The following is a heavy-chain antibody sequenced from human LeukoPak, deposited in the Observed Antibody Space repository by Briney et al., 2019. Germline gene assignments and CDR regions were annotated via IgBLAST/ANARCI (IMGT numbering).Heavy chain of an antibody. CDR1: GFIFSNAW. CDR3: TTPQLWLRGALGY. CDR2: IKTETDGGTI. J-gene: IGHJ4*02. D-gene: IGHD5-18*01. Sequence: GGSLRLSCVGSGFIFSNAWMSWVRQAPGKGLEWVGRIKTETDGGTIDYAAPVKGRFTISRDDSKNTLYLQMNSLKTEDTAVYYCTTPQLWLRGALGYWGQGALVTVTS. V-gene: IGHV3-15*01.